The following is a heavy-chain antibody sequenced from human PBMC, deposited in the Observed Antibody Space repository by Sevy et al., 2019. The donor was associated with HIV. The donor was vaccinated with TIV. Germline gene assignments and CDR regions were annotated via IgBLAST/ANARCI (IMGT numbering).Heavy chain of an antibody. CDR1: GFTFSIFA. CDR3: AKDMYCSGGSCYHKYLHVMDV. J-gene: IGHJ6*02. Sequence: GGSLRLSCVASGFTFSIFAMSWVRQAPGKGLEWVSALSGSGLTTYYADSVKGRFTISRDNSQNTVYLEMDSLRAEDTAIYYCAKDMYCSGGSCYHKYLHVMDVWSQGTTVTVSS. V-gene: IGHV3-23*01. CDR2: LSGSGLTT. D-gene: IGHD2-15*01.